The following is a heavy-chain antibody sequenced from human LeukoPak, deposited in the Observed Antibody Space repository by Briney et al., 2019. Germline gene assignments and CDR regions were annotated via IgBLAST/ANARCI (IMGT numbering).Heavy chain of an antibody. CDR2: IYPGDSDT. Sequence: GESLKISCKGSGYSFTTYWIGWVRQMPGKGLEWMGIIYPGDSDTRYSPSFQGQVTISADKSISTAYLQWSSLKASDTAMYYCARRRENDYGSGYSLDYWGQGTLVTVSS. CDR1: GYSFTTYW. J-gene: IGHJ4*02. D-gene: IGHD3-10*01. CDR3: ARRRENDYGSGYSLDY. V-gene: IGHV5-51*01.